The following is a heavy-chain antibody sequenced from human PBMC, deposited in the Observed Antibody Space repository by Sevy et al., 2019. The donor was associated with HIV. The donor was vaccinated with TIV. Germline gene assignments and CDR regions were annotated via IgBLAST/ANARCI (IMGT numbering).Heavy chain of an antibody. V-gene: IGHV3-23*01. CDR1: GFPFSNFA. J-gene: IGHJ6*02. CDR3: AKRRVQSGLSGGGANYGMDV. Sequence: GGLRLSCAASGFPFSNFAMSWVRQAPGKGLEWVSTLIGGGSRTYYADSVTGRFIISRDNSRNTLYLQMNSLRAEDTAIYYCAKRRVQSGLSGGGANYGMDVCGRGTTVTVSS. D-gene: IGHD2-8*02. CDR2: LIGGGSRT.